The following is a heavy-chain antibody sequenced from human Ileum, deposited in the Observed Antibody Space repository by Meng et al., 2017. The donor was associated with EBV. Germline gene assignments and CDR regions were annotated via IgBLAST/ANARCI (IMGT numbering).Heavy chain of an antibody. J-gene: IGHJ4*02. D-gene: IGHD6-19*01. CDR1: GGSISSSNW. V-gene: IGHV4-4*02. Sequence: GDQQEYGPGRVKPLGTLSLTCRVSGGSISSSNWWSWVRQPPGKGLEWIGEIYHSGSTNYNPSLKSRVTISVDKSKNQFSLKLSSVTAADTAVYYCASFPPPGKQWLVTDYWGQGTLVTVSS. CDR3: ASFPPPGKQWLVTDY. CDR2: IYHSGST.